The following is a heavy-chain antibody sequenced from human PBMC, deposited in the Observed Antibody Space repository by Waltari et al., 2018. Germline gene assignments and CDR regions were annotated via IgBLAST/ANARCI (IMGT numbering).Heavy chain of an antibody. CDR1: GYTFTGNY. Sequence: QVQLVQYGAEVKKPGASVKVSCKASGYTFTGNYMHWVRQAPGQGLEWMGQINPNSGGTNYAQKCQGRVTMTRDTSISTAYMELSRLRSDDTAVYYCARGDVVVPADGGPLFDYWGQGTLVTVSS. CDR3: ARGDVVVPADGGPLFDY. D-gene: IGHD2-2*01. J-gene: IGHJ4*02. CDR2: INPNSGGT. V-gene: IGHV1-2*06.